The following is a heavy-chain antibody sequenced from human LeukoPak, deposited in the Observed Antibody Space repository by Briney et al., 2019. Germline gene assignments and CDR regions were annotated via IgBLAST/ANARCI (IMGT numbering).Heavy chain of an antibody. D-gene: IGHD3-22*01. J-gene: IGHJ3*01. Sequence: GGSLRLSCAASGFTFSSYGMHWVRQAPGKGLEWVAFIRYDGSNKYYADSVKGRFTISRDNSKNTLYLQMNSLRAEDTAVYYCAKAGVNYDSSGYYSWGQGTMVTVSS. CDR1: GFTFSSYG. CDR2: IRYDGSNK. CDR3: AKAGVNYDSSGYYS. V-gene: IGHV3-30*02.